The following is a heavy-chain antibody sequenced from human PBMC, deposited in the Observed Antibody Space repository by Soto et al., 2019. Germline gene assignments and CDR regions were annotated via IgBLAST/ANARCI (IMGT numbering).Heavy chain of an antibody. CDR1: GFTFSDYY. CDR3: ASSGDNYNLLDY. Sequence: VESLILSGAASGFTFSDYYMSWIRQAPGKGLEWISYSSNILTFAMYADSLKGRFSIFRDNAKNSLYLHIDSLRGEDTAIDYFASSGDNYNLLDYWGQGTPVTVS. D-gene: IGHD1-1*01. V-gene: IGHV3-11*06. J-gene: IGHJ4*02. CDR2: SSNILTFA.